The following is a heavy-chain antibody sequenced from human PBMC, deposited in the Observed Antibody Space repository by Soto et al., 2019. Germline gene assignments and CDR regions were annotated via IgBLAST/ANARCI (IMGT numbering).Heavy chain of an antibody. CDR1: GGTFSSYT. CDR3: ARDRESYYYGSGNDAFDI. D-gene: IGHD3-10*01. Sequence: SVKVSCKASGGTFSSYTISWVRQAPGQGLEWMGRIIPILGIANYAQKFQGRVTITADKSTSTAYMELSSLRSEDTAVFYCARDRESYYYGSGNDAFDIWGQGTMVTVSS. V-gene: IGHV1-69*04. CDR2: IIPILGIA. J-gene: IGHJ3*02.